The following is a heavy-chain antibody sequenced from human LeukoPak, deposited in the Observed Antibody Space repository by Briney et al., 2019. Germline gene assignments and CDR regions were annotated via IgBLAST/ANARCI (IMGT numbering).Heavy chain of an antibody. J-gene: IGHJ3*02. CDR2: IYYSGST. CDR1: GGSFSSYY. V-gene: IGHV4-59*01. D-gene: IGHD3-10*01. Sequence: PSETLSLTCTVSGGSFSSYYWSWIRQPPGKGLEWIGYIYYSGSTNYNPSLKSRVTISVDTSKNQFSPKLSSVTAADTAVYYCARGNRGVRGAFDIWGQGTMVTVSS. CDR3: ARGNRGVRGAFDI.